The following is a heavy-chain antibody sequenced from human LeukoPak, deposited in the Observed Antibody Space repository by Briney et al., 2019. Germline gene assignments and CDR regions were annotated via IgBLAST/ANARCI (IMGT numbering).Heavy chain of an antibody. J-gene: IGHJ6*03. Sequence: GGSLRLSCAASGFTLSSYSMSWVRQAPGRGLEWVSTISGSGRSTYYADSVKDRFTISRDNSKNTLYLQINSLRVEDTAVYYCARREVDYYYFYMDLWGRGTTVTVSS. CDR3: ARREVDYYYFYMDL. CDR1: GFTLSSYS. V-gene: IGHV3-23*01. CDR2: ISGSGRST.